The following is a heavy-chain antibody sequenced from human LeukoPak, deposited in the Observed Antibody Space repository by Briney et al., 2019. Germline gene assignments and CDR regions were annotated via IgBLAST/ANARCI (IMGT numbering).Heavy chain of an antibody. J-gene: IGHJ4*02. Sequence: SQTLSLTCTVSGGSISSDGYYWTWIRQHPGKGLEWIGYIYYTGSTHYNPSLKSRVTISVDTSKNQFSLKLSSVTAADTAVYYCARHLSTKDPYSSGWYNPLDYWGQGTLVTVSS. CDR1: GGSISSDGYY. V-gene: IGHV4-31*03. CDR3: ARHLSTKDPYSSGWYNPLDY. D-gene: IGHD6-19*01. CDR2: IYYTGST.